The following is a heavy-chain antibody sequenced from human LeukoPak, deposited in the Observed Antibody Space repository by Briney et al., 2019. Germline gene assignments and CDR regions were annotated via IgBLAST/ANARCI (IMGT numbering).Heavy chain of an antibody. V-gene: IGHV1-18*01. D-gene: IGHD1-1*01. CDR3: ARRQGTTLSFDY. Sequence: ASVEVSCKASGYTSTSYGFSWVRQAPGQGLEWMGWINAYNGNTNYAQKLQGRVTMTTDTSTSTAYMELRSLRFDDTAVYYCARRQGTTLSFDYWGQGTLVTVSS. J-gene: IGHJ4*02. CDR1: GYTSTSYG. CDR2: INAYNGNT.